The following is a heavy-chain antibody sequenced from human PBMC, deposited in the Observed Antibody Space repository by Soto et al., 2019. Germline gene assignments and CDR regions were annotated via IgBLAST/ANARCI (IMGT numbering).Heavy chain of an antibody. CDR2: ISYDGSNK. V-gene: IGHV3-30-3*01. CDR1: GFTFSSYA. J-gene: IGHJ4*02. D-gene: IGHD3-22*01. Sequence: GGSLRLSCAASGFTFSSYAMHWVRQAPGKGLEWVAVISYDGSNKYYADSVKGRFTISRDNSKNTLYLQMNSLRAEDTAVYYCARAKYCYDSSGQDYWGQGTLVTVSS. CDR3: ARAKYCYDSSGQDY.